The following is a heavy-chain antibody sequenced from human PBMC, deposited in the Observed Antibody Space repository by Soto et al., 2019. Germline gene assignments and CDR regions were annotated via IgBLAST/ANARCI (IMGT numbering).Heavy chain of an antibody. D-gene: IGHD5-18*01. J-gene: IGHJ4*02. Sequence: QVQLVESGGGVVQPGRSLRLSCAASGFTFSSYGMHWVRQAPGKGLEWVAVIWYDGSNKYYADSVKGRFTISRDNSKKTLYLQMNSLRAEDTAVYYCARDSGQLWFDYWGQGTLVTVSS. CDR2: IWYDGSNK. CDR1: GFTFSSYG. V-gene: IGHV3-33*01. CDR3: ARDSGQLWFDY.